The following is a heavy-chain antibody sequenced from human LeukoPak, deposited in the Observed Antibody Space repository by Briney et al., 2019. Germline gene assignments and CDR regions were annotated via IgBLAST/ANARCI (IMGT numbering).Heavy chain of an antibody. CDR3: AKEYSRGRIDY. CDR2: IGYDGSTE. J-gene: IGHJ4*02. CDR1: GFTFSSYG. V-gene: IGHV3-30*18. D-gene: IGHD6-19*01. Sequence: GGSLRLSCAASGFTFSSYGMHWVRQAPGKGLEWVAVIGYDGSTEYYADSVKGRFTISRDNSKNTLYLQANSLRAEDTAVYYCAKEYSRGRIDYWGQGTLVTVSS.